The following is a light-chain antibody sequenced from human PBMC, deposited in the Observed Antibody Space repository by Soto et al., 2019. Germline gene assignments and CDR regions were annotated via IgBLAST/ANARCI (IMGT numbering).Light chain of an antibody. CDR3: QQYGSSPA. V-gene: IGKV3-20*01. Sequence: EIVLTQSPGTLSLSPGERATLSCRASQSVTSSYLAWYQQKPGQAPRLLIYGASSRATGIPDRLSGSGSGTDFTLTISRLEPEDLPVYYCQQYGSSPAFGGGTKVEIK. CDR1: QSVTSSY. J-gene: IGKJ4*01. CDR2: GAS.